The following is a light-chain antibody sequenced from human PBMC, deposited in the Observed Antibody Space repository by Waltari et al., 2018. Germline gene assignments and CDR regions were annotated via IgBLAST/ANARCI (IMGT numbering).Light chain of an antibody. CDR3: QQYGSSPNT. CDR2: DAS. CDR1: QGVSGSY. J-gene: IGKJ2*01. V-gene: IGKV3-20*01. Sequence: SCRASQGVSGSYVAWYRQRPGQAPRLLIYDASSRATGIPDRFIGSGSGTDFTLTISRLEPEDFAVFFCQQYGSSPNTFGQGTQLEIK.